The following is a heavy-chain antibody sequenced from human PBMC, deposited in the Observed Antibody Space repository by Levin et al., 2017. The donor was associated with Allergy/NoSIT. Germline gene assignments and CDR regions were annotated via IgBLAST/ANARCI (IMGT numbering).Heavy chain of an antibody. D-gene: IGHD7-27*01. CDR1: GFTFGDYA. J-gene: IGHJ4*02. CDR3: AKGLNWGAPNTCEY. Sequence: GGSLRLSCAASGFTFGDYAMHWVRQAPGKGLEWVSGINWNRDKIGYADSVRARFTISRDNAKNSLSLQMNSLGPEDTALYYCAKGLNWGAPNTCEYWGQGTLVTVSS. V-gene: IGHV3-9*01. CDR2: INWNRDKI.